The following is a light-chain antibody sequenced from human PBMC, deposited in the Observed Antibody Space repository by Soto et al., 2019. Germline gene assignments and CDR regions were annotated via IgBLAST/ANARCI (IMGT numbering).Light chain of an antibody. Sequence: DIQMTQSPSSLSASVGDRVTITCRASQSISSYLNWYQQKPGKAPKLLIYAASRLQSGVPSRFSGSGSGTDFILTISSLQPEDFATYYCQQSYSTPITFGQGIRLEIK. J-gene: IGKJ5*01. CDR1: QSISSY. CDR3: QQSYSTPIT. V-gene: IGKV1-39*01. CDR2: AAS.